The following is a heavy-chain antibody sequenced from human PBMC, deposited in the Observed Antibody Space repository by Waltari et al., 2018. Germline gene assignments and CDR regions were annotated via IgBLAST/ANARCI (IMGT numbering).Heavy chain of an antibody. CDR3: ARGYFDWLGWFDP. V-gene: IGHV4-39*07. CDR1: GGSISSSSYY. D-gene: IGHD3-9*01. CDR2: IYYSGST. J-gene: IGHJ5*02. Sequence: QLQLQESGPGLVKPSETLSLTCTVSGGSISSSSYYWGWIRQPPGKGLEWIGSIYYSGSTYYNPSRKSRVTISVDTSKNQFSLKLSSVTAADTAVYYCARGYFDWLGWFDPWGQGTLVTVSS.